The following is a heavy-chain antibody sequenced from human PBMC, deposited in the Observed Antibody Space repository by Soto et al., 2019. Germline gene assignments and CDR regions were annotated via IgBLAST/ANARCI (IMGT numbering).Heavy chain of an antibody. J-gene: IGHJ4*02. D-gene: IGHD6-13*01. CDR2: ITNSGGNT. CDR3: AKGNGAAGGRGAYFHS. CDR1: GFTFRSYA. Sequence: QLLESGGGLVQPGGSLRLSCATSGFTFRSYAMSWVRQAPGKGLQWVSTITNSGGNTFYAGSVKGRFTISRDNSKSPLSLQITSLTAEDTAIYYCAKGNGAAGGRGAYFHSWGQGTLVTVSS. V-gene: IGHV3-23*01.